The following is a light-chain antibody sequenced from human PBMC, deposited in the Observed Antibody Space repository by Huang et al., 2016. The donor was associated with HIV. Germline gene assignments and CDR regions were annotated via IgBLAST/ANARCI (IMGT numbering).Light chain of an antibody. Sequence: EIVMTQSPATLSVSPGERVTLSCRANRRVNTNLAWYQQRPGQAPRPLIYGSSTRAPGIPARFSGSGSGTDFSLTISSLQSEDFALYYCHQYNNWLLSFGGGTRVDI. CDR1: RRVNTN. V-gene: IGKV3-15*01. J-gene: IGKJ4*01. CDR2: GSS. CDR3: HQYNNWLLS.